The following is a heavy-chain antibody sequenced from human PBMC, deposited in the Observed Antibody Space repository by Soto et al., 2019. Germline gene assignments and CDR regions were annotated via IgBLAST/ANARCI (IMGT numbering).Heavy chain of an antibody. J-gene: IGHJ3*02. CDR1: GFTFSNYG. V-gene: IGHV3-23*01. CDR3: AKPFGTQYQGGAFDI. Sequence: EVQLLESGGDLAQPGGSLRLSCAASGFTFSNYGMNWVRQAPGKGLEWVSSITNGAGGTYYAESVKGRFTISRDNSNNAMLLQMNSLRAEDTAVYYCAKPFGTQYQGGAFDIWGQGTVVTVSS. CDR2: ITNGAGGT. D-gene: IGHD6-13*01.